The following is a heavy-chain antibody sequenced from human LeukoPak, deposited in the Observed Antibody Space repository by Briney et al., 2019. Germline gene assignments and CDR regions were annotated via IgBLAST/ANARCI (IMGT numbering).Heavy chain of an antibody. J-gene: IGHJ4*02. CDR1: GFTVSSNY. CDR2: IYSGGST. Sequence: GGSLRLSCAASGFTVSSNYMSWVRQAPGKGLEWVSVIYSGGSTYYADSVKGRFTTSRDNSKNTLYLQMNSLRAEDTAVYYCARTVSSWYVYYFDYWGQGTLVTVSS. CDR3: ARTVSSWYVYYFDY. D-gene: IGHD6-13*01. V-gene: IGHV3-66*02.